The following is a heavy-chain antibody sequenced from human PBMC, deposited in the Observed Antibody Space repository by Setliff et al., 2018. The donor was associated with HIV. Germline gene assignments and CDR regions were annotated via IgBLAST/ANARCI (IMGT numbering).Heavy chain of an antibody. CDR1: GGSFSGFY. CDR3: EVAGQ. Sequence: SETLSLTCDVYGGSFSGFYWTWIRQPPGKGLEWIGEINHSGNTNDNPSLNSRVLISVDTSKNQFSLKLRSVTAADTAVYYCEVAGQWGQGTLVTVSS. V-gene: IGHV4-34*01. D-gene: IGHD6-19*01. J-gene: IGHJ4*02. CDR2: INHSGNT.